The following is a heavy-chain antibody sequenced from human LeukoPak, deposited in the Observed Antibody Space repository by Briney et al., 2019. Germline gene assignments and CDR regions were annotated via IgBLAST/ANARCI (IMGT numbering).Heavy chain of an antibody. D-gene: IGHD3-22*01. V-gene: IGHV4-59*01. CDR3: ARVVVMEDHYFDY. J-gene: IGHJ4*02. CDR2: IYYSGST. Sequence: NASETLSLTCTVSGGSISSYYWSWIRQPPGKGLEWIGYIYYSGSTNYNPSLKSRVTISVDTSKNQFSLKLSSVTAADTAVYYCARVVVMEDHYFDYWGQGTLLTVSS. CDR1: GGSISSYY.